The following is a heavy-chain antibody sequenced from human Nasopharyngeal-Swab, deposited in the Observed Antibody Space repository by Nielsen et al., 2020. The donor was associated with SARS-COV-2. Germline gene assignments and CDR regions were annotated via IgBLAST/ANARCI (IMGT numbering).Heavy chain of an antibody. CDR3: ARGRIEVAGTVWYFDL. CDR2: IKQDGSEK. V-gene: IGHV3-7*01. D-gene: IGHD6-19*01. J-gene: IGHJ2*01. CDR1: GFTFSGYW. Sequence: GESLKISCAASGFTFSGYWMSWVRQAPGKGLEWVANIKQDGSEKYYVDSVKGRFTISRDNAKNSLYLQMNSLRAEDTAVYYCARGRIEVAGTVWYFDLWGRGTLVTVSS.